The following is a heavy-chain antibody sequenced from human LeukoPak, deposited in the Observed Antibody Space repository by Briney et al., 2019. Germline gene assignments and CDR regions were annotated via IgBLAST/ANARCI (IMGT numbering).Heavy chain of an antibody. CDR2: ISYDGNNK. V-gene: IGHV3-30-3*01. CDR1: GFTFSSYD. D-gene: IGHD3-3*01. J-gene: IGHJ6*02. CDR3: AREGTYYDFWSGYYRYYYYYGMDV. Sequence: GGSLRLSCAASGFTFSSYDMHWVRQAPGKGVEWVAVISYDGNNKYYADSVKGRFTISRDNSKKTLYLQMNSLRAEDTAVYYCAREGTYYDFWSGYYRYYYYYGMDVWGQGTTVTVSS.